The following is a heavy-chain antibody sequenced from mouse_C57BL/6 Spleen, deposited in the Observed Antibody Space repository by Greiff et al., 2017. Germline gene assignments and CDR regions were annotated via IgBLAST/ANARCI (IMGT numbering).Heavy chain of an antibody. Sequence: QVQLKESGAELVRPGASVTLSCKASGYTFTDYEMHWVKQTPVHGLEWIGAIDPETGGTAYNQKFKGKAILTADKSSSTAYMELRSLTSEDSAVYYCTSGSSYSFAYWGQGTLVTVSA. V-gene: IGHV1-15*01. CDR1: GYTFTDYE. CDR2: IDPETGGT. D-gene: IGHD1-1*01. CDR3: TSGSSYSFAY. J-gene: IGHJ3*01.